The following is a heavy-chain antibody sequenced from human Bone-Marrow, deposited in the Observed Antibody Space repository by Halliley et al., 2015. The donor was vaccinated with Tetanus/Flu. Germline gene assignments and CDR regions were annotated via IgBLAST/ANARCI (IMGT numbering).Heavy chain of an antibody. J-gene: IGHJ4*02. V-gene: IGHV4-59*01. CDR2: FYHSGST. CDR1: GGSISHYD. Sequence: GLVKPSETLSLICSVSGGSISHYDWSWIRQPPGKGLEWIGYFYHSGSTNFNSTLRRRVSISVDTSKNQLSLNLRSVTDADTAVYYCGKVKRDHLLLGLLSFGAWGQGPLLPVSS. D-gene: IGHD3-16*01. CDR3: GKVKRDHLLLGLLSFGA.